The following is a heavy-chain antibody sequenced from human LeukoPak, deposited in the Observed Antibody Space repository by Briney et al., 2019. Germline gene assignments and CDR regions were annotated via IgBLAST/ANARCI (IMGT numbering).Heavy chain of an antibody. Sequence: GGSLRLSCAASGFTFSSYAMSWVRQAPGKGLEWVSAISGGGGSTYYADSVKGRFTISRDNAKSSLYMEMNSLRAEDTAVYYCARGGWYSFDHWGQGTLVTVSS. V-gene: IGHV3-23*01. CDR1: GFTFSSYA. D-gene: IGHD6-19*01. CDR2: ISGGGGST. CDR3: ARGGWYSFDH. J-gene: IGHJ4*02.